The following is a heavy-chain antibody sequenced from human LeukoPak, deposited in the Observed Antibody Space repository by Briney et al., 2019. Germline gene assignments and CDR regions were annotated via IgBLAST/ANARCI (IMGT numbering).Heavy chain of an antibody. CDR1: GDRVSINSAA. D-gene: IGHD6-19*01. CDR3: ARDAGSGWSSFDY. CDR2: TYYRSKWYN. V-gene: IGHV6-1*01. J-gene: IGHJ4*02. Sequence: SPILSLTCAISGDRVSINSAAWNWVRQSPSRGLEWLGRTYYRSKWYNDYAVSMKSRITINPDTSKDQFSLQLNSVTPEDTAVYYCARDAGSGWSSFDYGGEGTLVTVSS.